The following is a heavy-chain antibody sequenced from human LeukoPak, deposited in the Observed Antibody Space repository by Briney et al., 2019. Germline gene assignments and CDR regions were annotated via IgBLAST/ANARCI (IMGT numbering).Heavy chain of an antibody. CDR2: IYQSGST. CDR3: ARRVRGSGVNWFDP. D-gene: IGHD6-19*01. V-gene: IGHV4-38-2*01. J-gene: IGHJ5*02. CDR1: GYSISSGYY. Sequence: KTSETLSLTCAVAGYSISSGYYWGWIRQPPGKGLEWIGTIYQSGSTNYNPSLKSRVTISVDTSKNQFSLKLSSLPAADTAVYYCARRVRGSGVNWFDPWGQGTLVTVSS.